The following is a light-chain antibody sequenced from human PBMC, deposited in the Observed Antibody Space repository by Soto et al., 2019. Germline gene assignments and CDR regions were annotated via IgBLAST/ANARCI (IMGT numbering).Light chain of an antibody. CDR2: EVS. CDR1: SSDIGAYKY. CDR3: TSYTSIIPYV. V-gene: IGLV2-14*01. J-gene: IGLJ1*01. Sequence: QSVLTQPASVSGSPGQSITISCTGTSSDIGAYKYVSWYQHHSGKAPKLIIYEVSIRPSGISNRFSGSMSGNTASLTISGLQAEDEADYYCTSYTSIIPYVFGTGTKVTVL.